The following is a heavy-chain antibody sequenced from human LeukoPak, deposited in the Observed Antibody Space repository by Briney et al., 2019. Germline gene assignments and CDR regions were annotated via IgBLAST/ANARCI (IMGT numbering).Heavy chain of an antibody. Sequence: ASVTVSCKASGYTFISYHMHWVRQAPGQGLEWMGMIKPSGGDTSYAQMFQGRVTMTRDMSTSTVYMELSSLRSEDTAVYYCARDYYDSSGRPKNVLDIWGQGTMVTVSS. D-gene: IGHD3-22*01. CDR3: ARDYYDSSGRPKNVLDI. V-gene: IGHV1-46*01. J-gene: IGHJ3*02. CDR2: IKPSGGDT. CDR1: GYTFISYH.